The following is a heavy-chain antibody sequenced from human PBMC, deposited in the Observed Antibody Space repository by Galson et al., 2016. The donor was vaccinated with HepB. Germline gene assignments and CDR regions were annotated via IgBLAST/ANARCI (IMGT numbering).Heavy chain of an antibody. D-gene: IGHD6-19*01. V-gene: IGHV3-23*01. CDR3: AKAALEWLLKGHGVDV. Sequence: SLRLSCAASRFSFSSYSMTWVRQAPGKGLEWVSVISGSGATIYYADSVKGRFTISSDNSKNTLYLQMNSLRTEDTAVYYCAKAALEWLLKGHGVDVWGQGTTVTVAS. J-gene: IGHJ6*02. CDR2: ISGSGATI. CDR1: RFSFSSYS.